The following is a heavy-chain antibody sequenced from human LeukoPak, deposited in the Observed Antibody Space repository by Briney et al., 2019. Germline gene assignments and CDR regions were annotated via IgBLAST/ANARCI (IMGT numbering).Heavy chain of an antibody. Sequence: GGSLRLSCVTSGFTFSNYGMHWVRQAPGKGLEWVAIIYFDGGAKYYADSVKGRFTISRDNSKNTLYLQMNGLRAEDTAVYYCAKDRRGNAPRGAFDIWGQGTMVTVSS. V-gene: IGHV3-33*06. D-gene: IGHD1-1*01. CDR1: GFTFSNYG. J-gene: IGHJ3*02. CDR3: AKDRRGNAPRGAFDI. CDR2: IYFDGGAK.